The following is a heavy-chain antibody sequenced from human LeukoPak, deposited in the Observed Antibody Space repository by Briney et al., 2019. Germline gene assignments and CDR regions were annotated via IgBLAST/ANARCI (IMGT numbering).Heavy chain of an antibody. CDR1: GFNFRSCG. Sequence: GGSLRPSCAGAGFNFRSCGLSWVRQAPGKGLEWVANSGGHTGGGTNYASSVRGRFTLSRDNSKKTVYLQMNSLTAEDTAIYYCTRDDPYGASEYWGQGTLVTVSS. V-gene: IGHV3-23*01. D-gene: IGHD4/OR15-4a*01. J-gene: IGHJ4*02. CDR2: SGGHTGGGT. CDR3: TRDDPYGASEY.